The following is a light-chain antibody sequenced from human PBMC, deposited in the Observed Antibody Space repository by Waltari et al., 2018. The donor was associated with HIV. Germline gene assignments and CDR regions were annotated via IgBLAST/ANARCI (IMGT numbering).Light chain of an antibody. J-gene: IGLJ1*01. V-gene: IGLV2-8*01. CDR2: EGS. CDR3: TSYAGSGEYV. Sequence: QSALTQPPSASGSTGQSVTISCTGTSSDVGGYDYVSWYQHHPGKVPRLIMYEGSKRPSGVPDRFSGFKSGNTASLTVSGLQAEDEADYYCTSYAGSGEYVFGTGTKVTVL. CDR1: SSDVGGYDY.